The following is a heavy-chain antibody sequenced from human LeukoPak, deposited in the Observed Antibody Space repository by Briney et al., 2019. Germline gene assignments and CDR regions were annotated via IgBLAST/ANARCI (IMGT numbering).Heavy chain of an antibody. Sequence: LAASVTVSCKASGYTFTSYGISWVRQAPGQGLEWMGWISAYNGNTNSAQKLQDRVTLTTDTSTSTAYMELRSLRSDDTAVYYCARVASGSYYAPFDYWGQGTLVTVSS. CDR2: ISAYNGNT. D-gene: IGHD3-10*01. V-gene: IGHV1-18*01. J-gene: IGHJ4*02. CDR1: GYTFTSYG. CDR3: ARVASGSYYAPFDY.